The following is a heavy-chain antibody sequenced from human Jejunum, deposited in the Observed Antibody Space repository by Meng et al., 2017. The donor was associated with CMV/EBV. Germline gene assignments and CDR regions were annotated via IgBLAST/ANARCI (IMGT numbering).Heavy chain of an antibody. CDR3: TTVHYYAINY. CDR1: GLSVSDHY. Sequence: QGRQVEVGGGSVKPGGSLRISCAASGLSVSDHYRTWIRQAPGKGLELISYISSSGDYTNYADSVRGRFTVSRDNAKNSLYLQLNSLRAEDTALYYCTTVHYYAINYWGQGTLVTVSS. V-gene: IGHV3-11*06. CDR2: ISSSGDYT. J-gene: IGHJ4*02. D-gene: IGHD1-26*01.